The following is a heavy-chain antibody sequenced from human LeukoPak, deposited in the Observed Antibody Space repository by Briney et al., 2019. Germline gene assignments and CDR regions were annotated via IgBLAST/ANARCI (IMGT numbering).Heavy chain of an antibody. J-gene: IGHJ4*02. D-gene: IGHD1-26*01. CDR1: GYTFIDYY. Sequence: ASVKVSCKASGYTFIDYYMHWVRQATGQGLEWIGWISPNSGGTKSVQKFQGRVTMTRDTSITTVYMELSGLSFDDTAVYYCARGGGRYSVDYWGQGTLVIVSS. CDR3: ARGGGRYSVDY. CDR2: ISPNSGGT. V-gene: IGHV1-2*02.